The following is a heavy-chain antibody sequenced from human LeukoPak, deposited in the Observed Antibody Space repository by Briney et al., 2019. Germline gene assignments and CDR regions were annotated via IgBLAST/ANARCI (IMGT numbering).Heavy chain of an antibody. CDR1: AYTFTVYY. V-gene: IGHV1-46*01. D-gene: IGHD1-26*01. CDR3: ARAWDRYFDC. Sequence: ASVKVSLSSSAYTFTVYYLGWVRQAPGQGLEWMGIINPSGHDTNYTQKFQDRVSMTTDTSTSTVYMELSSLRSEDTAIYYCARAWDRYFDCWGQGTLVAVSS. J-gene: IGHJ4*02. CDR2: INPSGHDT.